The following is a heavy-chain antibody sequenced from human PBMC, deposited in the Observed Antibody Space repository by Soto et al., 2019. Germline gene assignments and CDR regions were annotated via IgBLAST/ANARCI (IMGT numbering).Heavy chain of an antibody. CDR1: GGTFSSYA. J-gene: IGHJ3*02. Sequence: ASVKVSCKASGGTFSSYAISWVRQAPGQGLEWMGGIIPIFGTANYAQKFQGRVTITADESTGTAYMELSSLRSEDTAVYYCARDQEGDGYNYWDRSAFDIWGQGTMVTVSS. CDR2: IIPIFGTA. D-gene: IGHD5-12*01. V-gene: IGHV1-69*13. CDR3: ARDQEGDGYNYWDRSAFDI.